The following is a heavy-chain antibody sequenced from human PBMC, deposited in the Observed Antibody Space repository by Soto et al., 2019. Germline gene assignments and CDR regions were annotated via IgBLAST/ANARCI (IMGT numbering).Heavy chain of an antibody. CDR3: ARSRKYDFWSGYLFD. CDR2: IWYDGSNK. CDR1: GFTFSSYG. D-gene: IGHD3-3*01. Sequence: QVQLVESGGGVVQPGRSLRLSCAASGFTFSSYGMHWVRQAPGKGLEWVAVIWYDGSNKYYADSVKGRFTISRDNSKNTLYLQMNSLRAEDTAVYYCARSRKYDFWSGYLFDWGQGTLVTLSS. J-gene: IGHJ4*02. V-gene: IGHV3-33*01.